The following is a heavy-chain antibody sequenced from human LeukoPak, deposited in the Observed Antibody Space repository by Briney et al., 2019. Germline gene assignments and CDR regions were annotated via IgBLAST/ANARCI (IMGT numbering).Heavy chain of an antibody. CDR1: GGSISSYY. CDR3: ARGGSELGFDI. D-gene: IGHD1-14*01. Sequence: SETLSLTCTVSGGSISSYYWSWIRQPPGKGLEWIGYIYYSGSTNYNPSLKSRVTISVDTSKNQFSLKLSSVTAADTAVCYCARGGSELGFDIWGQGTMVTVPS. V-gene: IGHV4-59*01. CDR2: IYYSGST. J-gene: IGHJ3*02.